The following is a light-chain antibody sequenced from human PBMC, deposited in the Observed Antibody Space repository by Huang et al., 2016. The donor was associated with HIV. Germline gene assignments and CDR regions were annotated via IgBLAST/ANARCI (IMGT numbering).Light chain of an antibody. CDR1: HSLGGN. J-gene: IGKJ4*01. CDR2: DTS. CDR3: QQRSDWPLT. Sequence: EIVLTQSPATLSLSPGESAALFCRSSHSLGGNLAWYQQRPGKAPRLLIYDTSNRATGIPARFTGSGSGTDYTLTSSSLEPEDFAVYYCQQRSDWPLTFGGGTKVDIK. V-gene: IGKV3-11*01.